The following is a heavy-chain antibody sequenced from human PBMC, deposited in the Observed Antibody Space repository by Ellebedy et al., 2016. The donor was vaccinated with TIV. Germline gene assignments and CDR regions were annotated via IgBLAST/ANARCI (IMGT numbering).Heavy chain of an antibody. J-gene: IGHJ4*02. CDR2: IYYSGST. V-gene: IGHV4-39*01. Sequence: MPSETLSLTCTVSGGSISSSSYYWGWIRQPPGKGLEWIGSIYYSGSTYYNPSLKSRVTISVDTSKNQFSLKLSSVTAADTAVHYCAKGYCSGGSCSLFDYWGQGTLVTVSS. CDR1: GGSISSSSYY. CDR3: AKGYCSGGSCSLFDY. D-gene: IGHD2-15*01.